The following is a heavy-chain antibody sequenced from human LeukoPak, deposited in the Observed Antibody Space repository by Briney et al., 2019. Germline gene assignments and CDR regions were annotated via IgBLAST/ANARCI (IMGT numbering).Heavy chain of an antibody. Sequence: GGSLRLSCAVSGYIFSDHYIDWFRQAPGKGLDWVGHTKNKAENFATEYAASVIGRFTISRDDSTNSVFLQMNSLKTDDTAVYYCTRWRSGVSDWGQGTLVTVSS. CDR2: TKNKAENFAT. CDR1: GYIFSDHY. V-gene: IGHV3-72*01. J-gene: IGHJ4*02. D-gene: IGHD3-3*01. CDR3: TRWRSGVSD.